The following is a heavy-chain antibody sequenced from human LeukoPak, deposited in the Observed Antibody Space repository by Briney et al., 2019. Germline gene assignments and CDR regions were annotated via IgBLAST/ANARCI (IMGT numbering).Heavy chain of an antibody. CDR2: ISDSGGTT. D-gene: IGHD3-10*01. Sequence: GGSLRLSCAASGFTFSSHWMTWVRQAPGKGLEWVSVISDSGGTTFYADSVKGRFTISRDNSKNTLYLQMNSLRAEDTAVYYCAKEASGYGYYFDYWGQGTLVTVSS. V-gene: IGHV3-23*01. CDR3: AKEASGYGYYFDY. J-gene: IGHJ4*02. CDR1: GFTFSSHW.